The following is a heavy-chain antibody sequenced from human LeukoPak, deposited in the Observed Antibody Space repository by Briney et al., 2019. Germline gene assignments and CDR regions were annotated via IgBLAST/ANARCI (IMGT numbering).Heavy chain of an antibody. V-gene: IGHV3-23*01. CDR3: ARDIVVVPAASAY. CDR2: ISGSGGSI. Sequence: GGSLRLSCAASGFTFSSYAMSWVRQAPGKGLEWVSAISGSGGSIYYADSVKGRFTISRDNSKNTLYLQMNSLRAEDTAVYYCARDIVVVPAASAYWGQGTLVTVSS. J-gene: IGHJ4*02. CDR1: GFTFSSYA. D-gene: IGHD2-2*01.